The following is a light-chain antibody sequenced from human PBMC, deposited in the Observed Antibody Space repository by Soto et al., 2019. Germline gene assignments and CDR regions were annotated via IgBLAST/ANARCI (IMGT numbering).Light chain of an antibody. CDR2: SNN. CDR3: AAWDDSLSALYV. J-gene: IGLJ1*01. Sequence: QSVLTQPPSASGTPGQRVTISCSGSSPNIGSNTVNWYQQLPGTAPKLLIYSNNQRPSGFPDRFSGSKSGTSASLAISGLQSEDEADYYCAAWDDSLSALYVFGSGTKLTVL. V-gene: IGLV1-44*01. CDR1: SPNIGSNT.